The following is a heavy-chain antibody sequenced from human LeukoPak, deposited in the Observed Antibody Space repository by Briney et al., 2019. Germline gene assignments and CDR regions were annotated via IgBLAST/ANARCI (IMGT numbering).Heavy chain of an antibody. CDR1: GGSISSSSYY. V-gene: IGHV4-39*07. CDR3: AREDYGDYVMSKEVY. J-gene: IGHJ4*02. Sequence: NPSETLSLTCTVSGGSISSSSYYWGWIRQPPGKGLEWIGSIYYSGSTYYNPSLKSRVTISVDTSKNQFSLKLSSGTAADTAVYYCAREDYGDYVMSKEVYWGQGTLVTVSS. D-gene: IGHD4-17*01. CDR2: IYYSGST.